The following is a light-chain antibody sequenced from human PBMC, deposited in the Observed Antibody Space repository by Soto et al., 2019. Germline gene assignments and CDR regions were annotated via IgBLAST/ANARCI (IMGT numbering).Light chain of an antibody. J-gene: IGKJ3*01. CDR2: AAS. V-gene: IGKV1-39*01. CDR1: QSISNQ. Sequence: DIQMTQSPSSRSASVGDRVTITCRAGQSISNQLNWYQQKPGKAPKLRIYAASSLQSGVPSRFSGSGAGTDFTLTISSLQPEYFAPYYCQQSYSAPFPFGPGTKVDIK. CDR3: QQSYSAPFP.